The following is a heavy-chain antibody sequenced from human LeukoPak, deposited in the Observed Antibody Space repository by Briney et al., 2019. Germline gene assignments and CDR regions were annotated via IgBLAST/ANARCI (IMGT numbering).Heavy chain of an antibody. D-gene: IGHD1-20*01. Sequence: ASVKVCCRASGYRFTDDYMHWVRQAPGQGLECMGWINPDSGFTVYAQKFQGRATMTRDTSISTAYMEVRRLRSDDTAVYYCAPTSEAYASNWNVWGQGTLVTVSS. CDR2: INPDSGFT. CDR1: GYRFTDDY. V-gene: IGHV1-2*02. J-gene: IGHJ4*02. CDR3: APTSEAYASNWNV.